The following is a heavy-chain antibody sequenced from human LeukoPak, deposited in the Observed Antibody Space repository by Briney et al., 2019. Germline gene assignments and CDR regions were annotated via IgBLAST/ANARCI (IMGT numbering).Heavy chain of an antibody. CDR2: LRYDASSK. CDR1: GFPFSNSG. V-gene: IGHV3-30*02. Sequence: GGSLRLSCAASGFPFSNSGMHWVRQTPGKGLEWVAFLRYDASSKFYTDSVKGRFTISRDNSKNTVYLQIIGLRPEDAVVYYCAKDTSYGGWGNAFDIWGQGTMVTVSS. D-gene: IGHD3-16*01. CDR3: AKDTSYGGWGNAFDI. J-gene: IGHJ3*02.